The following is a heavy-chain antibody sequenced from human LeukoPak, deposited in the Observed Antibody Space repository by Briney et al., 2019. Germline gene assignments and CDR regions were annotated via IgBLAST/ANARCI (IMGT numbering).Heavy chain of an antibody. J-gene: IGHJ5*02. CDR2: INPNSGGT. CDR3: ARDRYYYGSGFSPKWFDP. CDR1: GYTFTDCY. D-gene: IGHD3-10*01. Sequence: ASVKVSCKASGYTFTDCYIHWVRQAPGQGLEWMGWINPNSGGTNYAQKFQDRVTMTRDTSISTAYMELSRLRSDDTAVYYCARDRYYYGSGFSPKWFDPWGQGTLVTVSS. V-gene: IGHV1-2*02.